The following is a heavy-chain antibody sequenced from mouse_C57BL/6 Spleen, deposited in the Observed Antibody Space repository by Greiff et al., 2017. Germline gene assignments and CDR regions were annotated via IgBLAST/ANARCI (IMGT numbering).Heavy chain of an antibody. D-gene: IGHD1-1*01. J-gene: IGHJ2*01. Sequence: EVQRVESGGGLVKPGGSLKLSCAASGFTFSDYGMHWVRQAPEKGLEWVAYISSGSSTIYYADTVKGRFTISRDNAKNTLFLQMTSLRSEDTAMYYCARQGYYYGSSYVDYWGQGTTLTVSS. CDR3: ARQGYYYGSSYVDY. CDR2: ISSGSSTI. V-gene: IGHV5-17*01. CDR1: GFTFSDYG.